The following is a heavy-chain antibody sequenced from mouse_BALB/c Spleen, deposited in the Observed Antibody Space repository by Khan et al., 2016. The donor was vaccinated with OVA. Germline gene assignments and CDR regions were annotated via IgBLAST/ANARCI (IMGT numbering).Heavy chain of an antibody. Sequence: EVELVESGGGIVQPGGSLNPSCPASGFTLISYGMLWVRQTPAKGLELVATINSNGGSTDYPDILNGQSTFTEDKSKNALYLQMRSLKSEDTAMYYCARSAIWGQGTTLTVSS. J-gene: IGHJ2*01. CDR3: ARSAI. CDR2: INSNGGST. D-gene: IGHD2-12*01. V-gene: IGHV5-6-3*01. CDR1: GFTLISYG.